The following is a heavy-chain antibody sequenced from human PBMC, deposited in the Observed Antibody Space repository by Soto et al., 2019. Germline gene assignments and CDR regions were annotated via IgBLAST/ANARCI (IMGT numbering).Heavy chain of an antibody. CDR2: SNHSRST. V-gene: IGHV4-34*01. CDR3: ARGRIAAASNYYYYGMDV. CDR1: GRSFSGYY. Sequence: PSETLSLTCAVYGRSFSGYYWRWIRQPPGKELKRIEESNHSRSTNYNPSIKSRVTISVDTSKNQFSLKLSSVTAADTAVYYCARGRIAAASNYYYYGMDVWGQGTTVTVSS. D-gene: IGHD6-13*01. J-gene: IGHJ6*02.